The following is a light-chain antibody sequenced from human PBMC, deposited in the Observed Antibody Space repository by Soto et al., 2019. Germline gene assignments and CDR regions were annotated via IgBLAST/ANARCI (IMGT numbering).Light chain of an antibody. Sequence: DIPMTQSPSPLSASVGDRVTITCRASQDIGNNLAGFQQIPGKAPRSLIYDAYTLQSGVPSKFSGAGSGTDFSLTISSLQPEDLATYYCQQYKSFPFTFGGGTKVE. CDR1: QDIGNN. V-gene: IGKV1-16*02. CDR3: QQYKSFPFT. J-gene: IGKJ4*01. CDR2: DAY.